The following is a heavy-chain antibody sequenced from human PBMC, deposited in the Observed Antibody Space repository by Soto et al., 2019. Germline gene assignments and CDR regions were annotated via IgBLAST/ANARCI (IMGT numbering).Heavy chain of an antibody. Sequence: LRLSCAASGFTFSRYSMNWVRQAPGKGPEWVSSISSTTNYIYYADSMKGRFTVSRDNAKNSVYLDMNSLSAEDTAVYYCARESEDLTSNFDYWGQGTLVTVSS. V-gene: IGHV3-21*01. CDR2: ISSTTNYI. CDR3: ARESEDLTSNFDY. CDR1: GFTFSRYS. J-gene: IGHJ4*02.